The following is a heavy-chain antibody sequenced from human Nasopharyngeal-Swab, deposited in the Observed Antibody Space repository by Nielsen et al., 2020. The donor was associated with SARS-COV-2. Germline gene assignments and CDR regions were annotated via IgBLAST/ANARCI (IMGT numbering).Heavy chain of an antibody. CDR3: ARDSMTTVTTGAFDI. J-gene: IGHJ3*02. CDR2: IYYSGST. Sequence: SETLSLTCTVSGGSISSYYWSWIRQPPGKGLEWIGYIYYSGSTNYNPSLKSRVTISVDTSKNQFSLKLSSVTAADTAVYYCARDSMTTVTTGAFDIWGQGTMVTVSS. V-gene: IGHV4-59*01. D-gene: IGHD4-17*01. CDR1: GGSISSYY.